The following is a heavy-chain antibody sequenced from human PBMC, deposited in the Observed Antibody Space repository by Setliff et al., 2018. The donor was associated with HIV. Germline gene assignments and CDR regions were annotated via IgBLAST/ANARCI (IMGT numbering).Heavy chain of an antibody. Sequence: NPSETLSLTCSVSGASISSPIYYWGWIRQAPGKGLEWIGNIYYNGNTNYKPSLERRLTISVDTSKNQFSLSLSSVTATDTAVYYCATLHSSGWPYYSDYWGQGILVTVSS. CDR1: GASISSPIYY. J-gene: IGHJ4*02. CDR3: ATLHSSGWPYYSDY. D-gene: IGHD6-19*01. V-gene: IGHV4-39*01. CDR2: IYYNGNT.